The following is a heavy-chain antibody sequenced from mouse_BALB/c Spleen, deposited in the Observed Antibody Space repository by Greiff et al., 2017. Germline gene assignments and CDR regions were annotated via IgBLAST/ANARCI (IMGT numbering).Heavy chain of an antibody. CDR2: IWAGGST. Sequence: QVQLKQSGPGLVAPSQSLSITCTVSGFSLTSYGVHWVRQPPGKGLEWLGVIWAGGSTNYNSALMSRLSISKDNSKSQVFLKMNSLQTDDTAMYYCARDLWIYYDYDGAMDYWGQGTSVTVSS. CDR3: ARDLWIYYDYDGAMDY. CDR1: GFSLTSYG. J-gene: IGHJ4*01. D-gene: IGHD2-4*01. V-gene: IGHV2-9*02.